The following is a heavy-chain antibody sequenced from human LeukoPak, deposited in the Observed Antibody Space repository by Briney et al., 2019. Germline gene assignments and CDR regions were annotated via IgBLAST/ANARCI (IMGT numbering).Heavy chain of an antibody. CDR2: IYYSGST. J-gene: IGHJ4*02. V-gene: IGHV4-39*07. CDR3: ARVDLGGSGYFFDL. CDR1: GGSISSSSYY. D-gene: IGHD3-22*01. Sequence: SETLSLTCTVSGGSISSSSYYWGWIRQPPGKGLEWIGSIYYSGSTYYNPSLESRVTISIDTSKKEFSLNLRSVNTADTAVYYCARVDLGGSGYFFDLWGQGALVTVSS.